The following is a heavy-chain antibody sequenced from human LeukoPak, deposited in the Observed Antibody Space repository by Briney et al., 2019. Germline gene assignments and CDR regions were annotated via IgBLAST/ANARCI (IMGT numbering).Heavy chain of an antibody. Sequence: KPSETLSLTCTVSGGSVSSSYWSWLRQPPGKGLEWIGYISDTGSANYNPSLKGRVTISIHSSPNQFSLELGSVTAADTAMYYCARTPPIEPYYYVDVWGTGTTVTVSS. V-gene: IGHV4-59*08. CDR2: ISDTGSA. D-gene: IGHD2-15*01. CDR1: GGSVSSSY. CDR3: ARTPPIEPYYYVDV. J-gene: IGHJ6*03.